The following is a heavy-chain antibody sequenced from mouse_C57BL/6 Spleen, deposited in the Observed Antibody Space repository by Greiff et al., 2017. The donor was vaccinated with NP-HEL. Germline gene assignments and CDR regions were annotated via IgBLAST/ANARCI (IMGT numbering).Heavy chain of an antibody. J-gene: IGHJ3*01. CDR1: GFSLTSYG. D-gene: IGHD1-1*01. V-gene: IGHV2-4*01. CDR2: IWSGGST. CDR3: AKVGYGSSYEAY. Sequence: VQRVESGPGLVQPSQSLSITCTVSGFSLTSYGVHWVRQPPGKGLEWLGVIWSGGSTDYNAAFISRLSISKDNSKSQVFFKMNSLQADDTAIYYCAKVGYGSSYEAYWGQGTLVTVSA.